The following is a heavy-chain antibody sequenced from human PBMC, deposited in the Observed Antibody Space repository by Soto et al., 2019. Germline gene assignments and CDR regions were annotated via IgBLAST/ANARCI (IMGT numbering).Heavy chain of an antibody. CDR3: ARDGGSYSLDY. V-gene: IGHV3-48*01. Sequence: EVQLVEPGGGLVQPGGSLRLSCAASGFTFSTYSMHWVRQAPGKGLEWVSFISGSSNAVYYADSVKGRFTISRDNARNSLYLQMNSLRAEDTAVYYCARDGGSYSLDYWGQGTLVTGSS. CDR1: GFTFSTYS. D-gene: IGHD1-26*01. CDR2: ISGSSNAV. J-gene: IGHJ4*02.